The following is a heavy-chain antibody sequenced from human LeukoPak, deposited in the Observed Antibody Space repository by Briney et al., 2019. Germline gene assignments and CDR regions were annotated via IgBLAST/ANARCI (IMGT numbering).Heavy chain of an antibody. Sequence: KPSETLSLICTVSVDPISSYYGRWIRQPPGKGLECIGYIYNTGSTNYNHPLNSRVGISVDTSKNQLSLKLRSVTAADTAVSYCARHVVTRDDTSFEYWGQGTVVTVSS. V-gene: IGHV4-59*08. CDR2: IYNTGST. CDR1: VDPISSYY. CDR3: ARHVVTRDDTSFEY. J-gene: IGHJ4*02. D-gene: IGHD2-15*01.